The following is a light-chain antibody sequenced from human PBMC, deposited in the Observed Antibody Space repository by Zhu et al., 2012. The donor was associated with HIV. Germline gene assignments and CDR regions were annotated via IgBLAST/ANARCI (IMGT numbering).Light chain of an antibody. J-gene: IGKJ1*01. CDR1: QSVTSTY. CDR3: QHYGSSLWT. V-gene: IGKV3-20*01. CDR2: GAS. Sequence: EIVLTQSPGTLSLSPGERATLSCRASQSVTSTYFAWYKQKPGQAPRLLIYGASSGSGTDFTLTISRLEPEDFAVYYCQHYGSSLWTFGQGTKVEIK.